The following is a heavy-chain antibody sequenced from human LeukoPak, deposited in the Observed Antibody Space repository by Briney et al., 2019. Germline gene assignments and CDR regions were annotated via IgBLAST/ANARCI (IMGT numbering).Heavy chain of an antibody. CDR3: ARSWADIVVVVAATLEFDY. CDR1: GGSISSSNW. J-gene: IGHJ4*02. V-gene: IGHV4-39*01. Sequence: PSETLSLTCAVSGGSISSSNWWSWVRQPPGKGLEWIGSIYYSGSTYYNPSLKSRVTISVDTSKNQFSLKLSSVTAADTAVYYCARSWADIVVVVAATLEFDYWGQGTLVTVSS. D-gene: IGHD2-15*01. CDR2: IYYSGST.